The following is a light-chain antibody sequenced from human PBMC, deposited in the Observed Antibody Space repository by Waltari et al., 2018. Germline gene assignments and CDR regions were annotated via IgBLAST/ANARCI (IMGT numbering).Light chain of an antibody. V-gene: IGKV4-1*01. CDR3: QQYYSNPPIT. J-gene: IGKJ5*01. CDR2: WAS. CDR1: QSVLYSSTNKNY. Sequence: DIVLTQSPDSLAVSLGERATINCKSSQSVLYSSTNKNYLAWYQQKPGQPPKLLIYWASTRESGVPDRVSGSGPGADFTLTISSRQAEDVAVYYCQQYYSNPPITFGQGTRLEIK.